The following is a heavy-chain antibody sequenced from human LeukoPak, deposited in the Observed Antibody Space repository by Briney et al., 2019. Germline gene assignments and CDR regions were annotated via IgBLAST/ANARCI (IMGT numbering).Heavy chain of an antibody. Sequence: SETLSLTCTVSGGSISSYYWSWIRQPPGKGLEWIGYIYYSGSTNYNPSLKSRVTISVDTSKNQFSQKLSSVTAADTAVYYCARHPYCSSTSCYIWFDPWGQGTLVTVSS. CDR1: GGSISSYY. V-gene: IGHV4-59*08. D-gene: IGHD2-2*02. CDR3: ARHPYCSSTSCYIWFDP. J-gene: IGHJ5*02. CDR2: IYYSGST.